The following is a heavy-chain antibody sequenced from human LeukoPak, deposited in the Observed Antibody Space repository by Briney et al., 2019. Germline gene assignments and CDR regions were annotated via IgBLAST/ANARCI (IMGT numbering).Heavy chain of an antibody. CDR3: AKDRLRDYDFWSGYYGRSNWFDP. CDR1: GFTFSSYA. J-gene: IGHJ5*02. D-gene: IGHD3-3*01. Sequence: GGSLRLSCAASGFTFSSYAMSWVRQAPGKGLEWVSAISGSGGSTYYADSVKGRSTISRDNSKNTLYLQMNSLRAEDTAVYYCAKDRLRDYDFWSGYYGRSNWFDPWGQGTLVTVSS. V-gene: IGHV3-23*01. CDR2: ISGSGGST.